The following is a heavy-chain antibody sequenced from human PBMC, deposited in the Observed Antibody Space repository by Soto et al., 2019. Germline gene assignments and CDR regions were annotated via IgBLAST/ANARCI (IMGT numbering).Heavy chain of an antibody. CDR3: ARDTMTSGGQHWAFNYFDS. CDR1: GFSFSISP. V-gene: IGHV3-30-3*01. Sequence: QVQLVESGGGVVQPGRSMRLSCAASGFSFSISPMHWVRQAPGKGPEWVALISYDGTNKFYADSVKGRFTISRDNSKSTLYLQVDSLRPEDAAVYYCARDTMTSGGQHWAFNYFDSWGQGTLVTVSS. CDR2: ISYDGTNK. J-gene: IGHJ4*02. D-gene: IGHD4-17*01.